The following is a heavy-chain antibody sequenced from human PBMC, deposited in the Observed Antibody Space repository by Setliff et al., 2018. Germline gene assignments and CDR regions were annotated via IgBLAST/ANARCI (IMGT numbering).Heavy chain of an antibody. CDR3: AREQWLDPPGYYYMDV. Sequence: ASETLSLTCTVSGGSISSYYWSWIRQPAGKGLEWIGHIYIGGSANYNPSLKSRVTMSMDTSKNQFSLKLNSVTAADMAAYYCAREQWLDPPGYYYMDVWAKGTTVTVSS. CDR1: GGSISSYY. D-gene: IGHD6-19*01. J-gene: IGHJ6*03. CDR2: IYIGGSA. V-gene: IGHV4-4*07.